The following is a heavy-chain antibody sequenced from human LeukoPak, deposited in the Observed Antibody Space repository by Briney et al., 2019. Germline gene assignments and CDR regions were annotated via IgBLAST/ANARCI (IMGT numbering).Heavy chain of an antibody. V-gene: IGHV4-39*01. CDR2: IYYSGGT. Sequence: SETLSLTCTVSGGSISSSSYYWGWIRQPPGKGLEWIGSIYYSGGTYYNPSLKSRVTISVDTSKNQFSLKLSSVTAADTAVYYCARLGVGMATIEVLGFDYWGQGTLVTVSS. CDR1: GGSISSSSYY. J-gene: IGHJ4*02. CDR3: ARLGVGMATIEVLGFDY. D-gene: IGHD5-24*01.